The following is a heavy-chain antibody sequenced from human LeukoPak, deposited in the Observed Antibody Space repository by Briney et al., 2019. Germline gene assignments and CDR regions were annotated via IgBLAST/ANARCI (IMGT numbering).Heavy chain of an antibody. CDR3: ARAGNWGEGGYDI. CDR1: GFTLTDYY. D-gene: IGHD7-27*01. J-gene: IGHJ3*02. Sequence: ASVMVSCKSSGFTLTDYYLNCVRQAPGQGLEWMGWINPNSGGTKFAQKFEGRVALTRDTSISTVYIDLNGLRVDDTALYYCARAGNWGEGGYDIWGQGTMVTVSS. V-gene: IGHV1-2*02. CDR2: INPNSGGT.